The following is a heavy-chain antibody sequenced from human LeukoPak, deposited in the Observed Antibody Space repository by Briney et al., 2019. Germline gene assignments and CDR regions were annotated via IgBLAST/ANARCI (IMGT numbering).Heavy chain of an antibody. CDR1: GGSISSSSYY. D-gene: IGHD6-13*01. V-gene: IGHV4-39*01. Sequence: SETLSLTCTVSGGSISSSSYYWGWIRQPPGKGLEWIGSIYYSGSTYYNPSLKSRVTISVDTSKNQFSLKLSSVTAADTAVYYCARRRHLIAAAGPPYNWFDPWGQGTLVTVSS. CDR2: IYYSGST. J-gene: IGHJ5*02. CDR3: ARRRHLIAAAGPPYNWFDP.